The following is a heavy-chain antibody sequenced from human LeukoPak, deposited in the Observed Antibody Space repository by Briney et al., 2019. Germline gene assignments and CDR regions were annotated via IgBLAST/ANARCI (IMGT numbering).Heavy chain of an antibody. D-gene: IGHD3-22*01. J-gene: IGHJ4*02. Sequence: GGSLRLSCTASGFTFGDYAMSWIRQAPGKGLEWVSSFGTRSTSVYHAGSVKGRFAISRDNAKSSLYLQMNSLRAEDTALYYCAREVSEGFDFWGQGTLVTVSS. CDR1: GFTFGDYA. V-gene: IGHV3-21*01. CDR3: AREVSEGFDF. CDR2: FGTRSTSV.